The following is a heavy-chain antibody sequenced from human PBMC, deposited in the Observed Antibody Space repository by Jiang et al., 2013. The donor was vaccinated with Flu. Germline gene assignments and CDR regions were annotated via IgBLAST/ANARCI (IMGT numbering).Heavy chain of an antibody. CDR3: ARDRYYDSSGIPISHGMDV. Sequence: SGAEVKKPGSSVKVSCKASGGTFSSYAISWVRQAPGQGLEWMGGIIPIFGTANYAQKFQGRVTITADESTSTAYMELSSLRSEDTAVYYCARDRYYDSSGIPISHGMDVWGQGTTVTVSS. V-gene: IGHV1-69*01. D-gene: IGHD3-22*01. CDR2: IIPIFGTA. CDR1: GGTFSSYA. J-gene: IGHJ6*02.